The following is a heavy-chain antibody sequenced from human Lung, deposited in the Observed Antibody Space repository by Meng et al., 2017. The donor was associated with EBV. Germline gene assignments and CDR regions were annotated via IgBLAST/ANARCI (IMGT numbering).Heavy chain of an antibody. V-gene: IGHV4-34*01. CDR1: GRSFSSSY. J-gene: IGHJ4*02. CDR2: INYSGIT. D-gene: IGHD2-2*01. Sequence: QGQLQQGGAGLLKPPETLSLTGGGSGRSFSSSYWSWIRQPPGKGLEWIGQINYSGITNYNPSLKSRVTISVDTSKNQFSLSLNSVTAADTAVYYCARGGTSSAPFDYWGQGTLVTVSS. CDR3: ARGGTSSAPFDY.